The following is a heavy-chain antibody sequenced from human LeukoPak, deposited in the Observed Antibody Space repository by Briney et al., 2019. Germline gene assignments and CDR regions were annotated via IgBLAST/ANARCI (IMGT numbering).Heavy chain of an antibody. CDR1: GFTFKDYY. D-gene: IGHD6-13*01. J-gene: IGHJ4*02. CDR2: INVNGGTM. V-gene: IGHV3-11*01. Sequence: GGSLRLSCAASGFTFKDYYWSWIRQVPGKGLEWVSYINVNGGTMHYADSVKGRFTISRDNAKNSLSLEMNSLRAEDTAVYYCARGPRILAAGSYYFDYWGQGTLATVSS. CDR3: ARGPRILAAGSYYFDY.